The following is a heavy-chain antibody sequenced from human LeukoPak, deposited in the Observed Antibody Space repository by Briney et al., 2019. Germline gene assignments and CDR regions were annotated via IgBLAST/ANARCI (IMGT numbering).Heavy chain of an antibody. CDR3: ARRGYDFWSGYYPFYYYYGMDV. CDR1: GGSFSGYY. D-gene: IGHD3-3*01. Sequence: PSETLSLTCAVYGGSFSGYYWSWIRQPPGKGLEWIGEINHSGSTYYNPSLKSRVTISVDTSKNQFSLKLSSVTAADTAVYYCARRGYDFWSGYYPFYYYYGMDVWGQGTTVTVSS. J-gene: IGHJ6*02. V-gene: IGHV4-34*01. CDR2: INHSGST.